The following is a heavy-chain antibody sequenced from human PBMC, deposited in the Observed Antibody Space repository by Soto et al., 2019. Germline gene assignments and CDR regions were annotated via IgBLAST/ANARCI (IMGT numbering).Heavy chain of an antibody. J-gene: IGHJ6*02. D-gene: IGHD2-15*01. CDR3: ARAFVVVVADYAYDMDV. CDR2: ISAYNGNT. V-gene: IGHV1-18*01. Sequence: ASVKVSCKASGYTFTSYGISWVRQAPGQGLEWMGWISAYNGNTNYAQKLQGRVTMTTDTSTSTAYMELSSLRSEDTAVFYCARAFVVVVADYAYDMDVWGQGPTVTGSS. CDR1: GYTFTSYG.